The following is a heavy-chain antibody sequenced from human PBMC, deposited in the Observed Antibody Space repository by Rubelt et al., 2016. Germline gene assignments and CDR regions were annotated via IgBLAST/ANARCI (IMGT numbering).Heavy chain of an antibody. Sequence: QVQLPESGPGLVKPSETLSLTCTVYGGSFSGYYWSWIRQPPGKGLEWIGEINHSGSTNYKPSLKSRVRISVDTSKNQFSLKLSSVTAADTAVYYCAKDGASSLWGQGTMVTVSS. CDR2: INHSGST. J-gene: IGHJ3*01. V-gene: IGHV4-34*10. CDR1: GGSFSGYY. CDR3: AKDGASSL. D-gene: IGHD5-24*01.